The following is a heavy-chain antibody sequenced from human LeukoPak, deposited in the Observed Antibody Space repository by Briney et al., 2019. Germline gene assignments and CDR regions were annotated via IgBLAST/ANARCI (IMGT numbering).Heavy chain of an antibody. Sequence: PGGSLRLSCAASGVTFSNAWMSWVRQAPGKGLEWVGRIKSKSFGGTTDYAAPVKGRFTISRDDSENTLYLQMNSLRTEDTAVYYCTTDPQWELFDYWGQGTLVTVSS. D-gene: IGHD1-26*01. J-gene: IGHJ4*02. CDR3: TTDPQWELFDY. V-gene: IGHV3-15*01. CDR1: GVTFSNAW. CDR2: IKSKSFGGTT.